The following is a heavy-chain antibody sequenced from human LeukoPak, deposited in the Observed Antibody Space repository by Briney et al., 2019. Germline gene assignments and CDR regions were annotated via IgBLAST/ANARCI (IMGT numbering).Heavy chain of an antibody. CDR3: ARYDVGWYYFDY. Sequence: SETLSLTCVVSGGSISSSNWWSWVRQPPEKGLEWIGEIYHSGSTNYNPSLKSRVTISVGKSKNQFSLKLSSVTAADTAVYYCARYDVGWYYFDYWGQGTLVTVSS. V-gene: IGHV4-4*02. CDR2: IYHSGST. J-gene: IGHJ4*02. D-gene: IGHD6-19*01. CDR1: GGSISSSNW.